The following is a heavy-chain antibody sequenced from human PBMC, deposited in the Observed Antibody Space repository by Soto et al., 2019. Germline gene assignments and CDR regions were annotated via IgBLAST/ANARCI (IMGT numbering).Heavy chain of an antibody. CDR3: ARGYCSGGSCSKPPSEYGDYYYYYYMDV. V-gene: IGHV1-69*02. D-gene: IGHD2-15*01. J-gene: IGHJ6*03. CDR2: IIPILGIA. CDR1: GGTFSSYT. Sequence: ASVKVSCKASGGTFSSYTISWVRQAPGQGLEWMGRIIPILGIANYAQKFQGRVTITADKSTSTAYMELSSLRSEDTAVYYCARGYCSGGSCSKPPSEYGDYYYYYYMDVWGKGTTVTVSS.